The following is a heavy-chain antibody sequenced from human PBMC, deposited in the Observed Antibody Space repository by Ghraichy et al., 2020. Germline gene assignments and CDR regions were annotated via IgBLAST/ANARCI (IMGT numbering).Heavy chain of an antibody. V-gene: IGHV3-21*01. CDR2: IRNSSKYI. Sequence: GESLNISCAASGFIFSDYDINWVRQAPGKGLEWLSSIRNSSKYIYYADSVKGRFTVSRDNAKNSLYLQMNNLKAEDTAIYYCAREMYPWGQGTLVTVSS. CDR1: GFIFSDYD. J-gene: IGHJ5*02. CDR3: AREMYP. D-gene: IGHD2-8*01.